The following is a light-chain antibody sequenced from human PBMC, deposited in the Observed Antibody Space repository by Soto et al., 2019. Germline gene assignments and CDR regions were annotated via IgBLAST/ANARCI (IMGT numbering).Light chain of an antibody. CDR2: GAS. J-gene: IGKJ1*01. CDR3: QQYGSSSWT. V-gene: IGKV3-20*01. Sequence: EIVLTQSPGTLSLSPGERATLSCRAIQSVSSSYFAWYQQRFGQAPRLLIYGASSRATGIPDRFSGSGSGTDFTLAISRLEPEDLAVYYCQQYGSSSWTFGQGTKVDIK. CDR1: QSVSSSY.